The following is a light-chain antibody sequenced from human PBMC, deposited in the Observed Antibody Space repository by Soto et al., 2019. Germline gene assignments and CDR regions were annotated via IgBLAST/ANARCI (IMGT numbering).Light chain of an antibody. CDR2: GTS. CDR1: QSVSSNY. CDR3: QEHRTSPPSWT. J-gene: IGKJ1*01. V-gene: IGKV3-20*01. Sequence: EIVLRQSPGTLSFSPGERATLSCRASQSVSSNYLAWYQQKPGQPPRLLIYGTSSRATGIPDRFSGSGSGTDFTLTISRLEPEDFAVYYCQEHRTSPPSWTFGQGTKVEI.